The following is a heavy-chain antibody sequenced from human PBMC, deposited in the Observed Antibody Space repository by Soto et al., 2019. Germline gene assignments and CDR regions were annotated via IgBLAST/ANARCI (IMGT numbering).Heavy chain of an antibody. D-gene: IGHD6-13*01. J-gene: IGHJ4*02. V-gene: IGHV3-30-3*01. Sequence: VQLVESGGGVVQPGRSLRLSCAASGITFRSYAVHWVRQAPGKGLEWVAVISYNGGDKYYADSVKGRFTISIDNSENTLFLQMNSLRAEDTAVYYCATDLSIGAADYYFDFWGQGTLVTVSS. CDR3: ATDLSIGAADYYFDF. CDR2: ISYNGGDK. CDR1: GITFRSYA.